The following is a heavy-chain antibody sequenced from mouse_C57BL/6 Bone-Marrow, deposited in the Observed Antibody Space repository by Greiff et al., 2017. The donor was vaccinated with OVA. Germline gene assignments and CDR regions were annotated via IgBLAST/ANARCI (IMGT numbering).Heavy chain of an antibody. CDR2: INYDGSST. CDR3: ARGTYYSNYDDY. Sequence: EVMLVESEGGLVQPGSSMKLSCTASGFTFSDYYMAWVRQVPEKGLEWVANINYDGSSTYYLDSLKSRFIISRDNAKNILYLQMSSLKSEDTATYYCARGTYYSNYDDYWGQGTTLTVSS. D-gene: IGHD2-5*01. CDR1: GFTFSDYY. V-gene: IGHV5-16*01. J-gene: IGHJ2*01.